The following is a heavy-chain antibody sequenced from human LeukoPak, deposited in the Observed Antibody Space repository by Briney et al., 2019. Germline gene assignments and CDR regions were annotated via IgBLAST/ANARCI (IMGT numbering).Heavy chain of an antibody. CDR1: GGSISSGGYY. Sequence: SETLSLTCTVSGGSISSGGYYWSWIRQHPGKGLEWIGYIYYSGSTYYNPSLKSRVTISVNTSKNQFSLKLSSVTAADTAVYYCAATSRVVVSFDYWGQGTLVTVSS. CDR2: IYYSGST. V-gene: IGHV4-31*03. CDR3: AATSRVVVSFDY. D-gene: IGHD2-21*01. J-gene: IGHJ4*02.